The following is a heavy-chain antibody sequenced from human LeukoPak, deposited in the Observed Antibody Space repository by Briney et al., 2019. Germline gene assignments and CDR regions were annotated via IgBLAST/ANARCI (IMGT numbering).Heavy chain of an antibody. V-gene: IGHV1-18*01. Sequence: GASVKVSCKASGYTFTSYGISWVRQAPGQGLEWMGWISAYNGNTNYAQKLQGRVTMTTDTSTSTAYMELRSLRSDDTAVYYCARVVPAAPDGSNWFDPWGQGTVVTVSS. D-gene: IGHD2-2*01. CDR1: GYTFTSYG. CDR3: ARVVPAAPDGSNWFDP. CDR2: ISAYNGNT. J-gene: IGHJ5*02.